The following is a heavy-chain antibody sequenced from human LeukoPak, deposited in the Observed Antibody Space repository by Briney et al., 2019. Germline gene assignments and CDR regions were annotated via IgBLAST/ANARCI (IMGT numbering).Heavy chain of an antibody. CDR1: GYTFTGYN. CDR2: VNPNSGGT. J-gene: IGHJ4*02. D-gene: IGHD6-6*01. Sequence: ASVKVSCTASGYTFTGYNMFWVRQAQAQGLGWMGLVNPNSGGTNYAQKFQGRVTMTRDTSISTAYMELSRLRSDDTAVYYCARGDYSSSSTDYWGQGTLVTVSS. CDR3: ARGDYSSSSTDY. V-gene: IGHV1-2*02.